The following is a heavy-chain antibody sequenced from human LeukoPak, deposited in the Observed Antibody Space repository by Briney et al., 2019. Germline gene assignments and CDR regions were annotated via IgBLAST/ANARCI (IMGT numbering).Heavy chain of an antibody. CDR1: GFTFSSYA. J-gene: IGHJ3*02. CDR3: AKDIFGQIDAFDI. D-gene: IGHD3-3*01. V-gene: IGHV3-23*01. Sequence: GGSLRLSCAASGFTFSSYAMSWVREAPGKGLEWVSAISGSGGSTYYADSVKGRFTISRDNSKNTLYLQMNSLRAEDTAVYYCAKDIFGQIDAFDIWGQGTMVTVSS. CDR2: ISGSGGST.